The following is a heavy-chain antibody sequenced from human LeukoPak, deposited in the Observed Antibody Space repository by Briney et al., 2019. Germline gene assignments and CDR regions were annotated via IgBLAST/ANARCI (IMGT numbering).Heavy chain of an antibody. CDR2: IYHSGST. J-gene: IGHJ4*02. V-gene: IGHV4-30-2*01. CDR1: GGSISSGGYS. Sequence: SETLSLTCAVSGGSISSGGYSWSWIRQPPGKGLEWIGYIYHSGSTYYNPSLKSRVTISVDRSKNQFSLKLSSVTAADTAVYYCARGEVVTSTSWGQGTLVTVSS. CDR3: ARGEVVTSTS. D-gene: IGHD4-23*01.